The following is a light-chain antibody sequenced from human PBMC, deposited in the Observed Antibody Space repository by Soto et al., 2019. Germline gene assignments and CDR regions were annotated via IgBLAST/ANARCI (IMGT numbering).Light chain of an antibody. CDR1: QSVISSY. V-gene: IGKV3-20*01. Sequence: EIVLTQSPGTLSLSPGERATLSCRASQSVISSYLAWYQQKPGQAPRPLIYGASSRAIGIQERLSGSGSGTDFTLTISRMEPEDFEVYYCQQYGSSPWTFGQGTKVEIK. CDR2: GAS. J-gene: IGKJ1*01. CDR3: QQYGSSPWT.